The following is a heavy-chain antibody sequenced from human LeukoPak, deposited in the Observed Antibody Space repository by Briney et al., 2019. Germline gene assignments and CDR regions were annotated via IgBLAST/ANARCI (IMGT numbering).Heavy chain of an antibody. V-gene: IGHV1-2*02. CDR3: VRDRTKVGHYDFEY. CDR2: VNPYSGRT. CDR1: GYTFTDYY. D-gene: IGHD3-16*01. Sequence: ASVKVSCTASGYTFTDYYIHWVRQTPGQRLEWMGWVNPYSGRTSYSQKFEGRVTMTSDTSITTAYMELTRLRSDDTATYFCVRDRTKVGHYDFEYWGQGTLVTVSS. J-gene: IGHJ4*02.